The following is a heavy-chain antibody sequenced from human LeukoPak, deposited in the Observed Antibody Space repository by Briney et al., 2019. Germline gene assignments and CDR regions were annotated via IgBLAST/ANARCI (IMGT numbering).Heavy chain of an antibody. D-gene: IGHD6-13*01. Sequence: GGSLRLSCAASGFTFSSYWMHWVRQAPGKRLVWVSRINSDGSSTNYADSVKGRFTISRDNAKNTLYLQMNSLRAEDTAVYYCAGDFGIAEVYWGQGTLVTVSS. CDR2: INSDGSST. CDR1: GFTFSSYW. CDR3: AGDFGIAEVY. J-gene: IGHJ4*02. V-gene: IGHV3-74*01.